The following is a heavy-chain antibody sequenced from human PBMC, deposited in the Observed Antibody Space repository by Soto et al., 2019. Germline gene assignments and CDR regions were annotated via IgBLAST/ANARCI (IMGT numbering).Heavy chain of an antibody. J-gene: IGHJ4*02. CDR2: ISGTSVYI. D-gene: IGHD2-21*01. CDR1: GFTFSNYN. Sequence: PGGSLRLSCVASGFTFSNYNMNWVRPAPGKGLEWVSHISGTSVYIHYADSVKGRFTISRDNAKNSVYLQMHSLRAEDTAMYYCASWGHIVPVSPTDFDHWGEGTLVTVSS. V-gene: IGHV3-21*01. CDR3: ASWGHIVPVSPTDFDH.